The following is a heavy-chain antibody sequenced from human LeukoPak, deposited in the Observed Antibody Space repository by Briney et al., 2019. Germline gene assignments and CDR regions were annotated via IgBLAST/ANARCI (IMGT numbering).Heavy chain of an antibody. CDR3: AKPHSPGYYDILTGAPRSFYFDY. CDR1: GFTFSSYW. V-gene: IGHV3-7*01. Sequence: GGSLRLSCAASGFTFSSYWMNWVRQAPGKGLEWVANIKQDGSEKYYVDSVKGRFTISRDNSKNTLYLQMNSLRAEDTAVYYCAKPHSPGYYDILTGAPRSFYFDYWGQGTLVTVSS. CDR2: IKQDGSEK. J-gene: IGHJ4*02. D-gene: IGHD3-9*01.